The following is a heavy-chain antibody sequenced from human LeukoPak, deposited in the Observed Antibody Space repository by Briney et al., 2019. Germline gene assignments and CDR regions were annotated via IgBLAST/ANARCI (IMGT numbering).Heavy chain of an antibody. V-gene: IGHV3-21*01. J-gene: IGHJ5*02. D-gene: IGHD6-6*01. CDR3: AKSIAATLDWFDP. Sequence: PGGSLRLSCAASGFIFRSYRMNWVRQAPGKGLEWVSSISSSGNYIYYADSVKGRFTVSRDNAKNSLYLQMNSLRAEDTAVYYCAKSIAATLDWFDPWGQGTLVTVSP. CDR2: ISSSGNYI. CDR1: GFIFRSYR.